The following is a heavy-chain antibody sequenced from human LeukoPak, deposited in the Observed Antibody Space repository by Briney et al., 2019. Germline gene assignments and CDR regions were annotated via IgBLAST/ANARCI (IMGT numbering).Heavy chain of an antibody. J-gene: IGHJ4*02. CDR1: GGSFSGYY. Sequence: PSETLSLTCAVYGGSFSGYYWSWIRQPPGKGLEWIGEINHSGSTNYNPSLKSRVTISVDTSKNQFSLKLSSVTAADTAVYYCARDKDVWGSYRYPYYFDYWGQGTLVTVSS. V-gene: IGHV4-34*01. CDR3: ARDKDVWGSYRYPYYFDY. CDR2: INHSGST. D-gene: IGHD3-16*02.